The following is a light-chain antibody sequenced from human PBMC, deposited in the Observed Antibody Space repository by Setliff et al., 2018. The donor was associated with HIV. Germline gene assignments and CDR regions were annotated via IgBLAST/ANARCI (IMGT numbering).Light chain of an antibody. Sequence: SALTQPASVSGSPGQSITISCTGTSSDVGGYNYVSWYQQHPGKAPKLLIFEVTNRPSGISNRFSASKSDNTASLTISRLQAEDEADYYCSSFTSSDTYVFGTGTKVTVL. CDR1: SSDVGGYNY. CDR2: EVT. CDR3: SSFTSSDTYV. V-gene: IGLV2-14*01. J-gene: IGLJ1*01.